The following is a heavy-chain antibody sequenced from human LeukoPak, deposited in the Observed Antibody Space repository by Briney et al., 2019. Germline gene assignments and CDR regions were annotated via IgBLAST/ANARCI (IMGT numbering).Heavy chain of an antibody. D-gene: IGHD6-19*01. Sequence: PGGSLRLSCEVSGFTVSSNYLSWVRQAPGKGLEWVSLIYSGGSAYYSDSVKGRFTISRDSSENTLYLQMNSLRAEDTAVYYCARDRYSSGWYDYWGQGTLVTVSS. J-gene: IGHJ4*02. V-gene: IGHV3-66*01. CDR3: ARDRYSSGWYDY. CDR2: IYSGGSA. CDR1: GFTVSSNY.